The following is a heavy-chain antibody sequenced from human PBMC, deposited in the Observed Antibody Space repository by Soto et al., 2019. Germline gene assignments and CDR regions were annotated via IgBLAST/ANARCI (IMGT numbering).Heavy chain of an antibody. J-gene: IGHJ6*02. V-gene: IGHV1-69*12. CDR2: TIPMFGTT. CDR1: GGTCNSYA. D-gene: IGHD3-22*01. CDR3: TRCGIRYHSIGYYLGIDGMDV. Sequence: QVQLVQSGAEVKKPESSVRVSCKASGGTCNSYAITWVRQAPGQGLEWMGGTIPMFGTTNYAEKFQGRVTISADESTNTAYMELSSLRSEDTAVYYCTRCGIRYHSIGYYLGIDGMDVWGQGTTVIVSS.